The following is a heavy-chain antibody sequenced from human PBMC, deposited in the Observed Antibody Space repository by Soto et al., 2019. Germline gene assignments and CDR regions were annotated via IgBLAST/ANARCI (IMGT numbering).Heavy chain of an antibody. V-gene: IGHV4-59*01. D-gene: IGHD6-6*01. CDR3: ARVSVAARRTFYYFDY. J-gene: IGHJ4*02. CDR1: GGSSSSYD. CDR2: IYYSGST. Sequence: SETLSLTCTVAGGSSSSYDWSWIRQQPGKGLEWIGYIYYSGSTNYNPSLKSRVTISVDTSKNQFSLKLSSVTAADTAVYYCARVSVAARRTFYYFDYWGQGTLVTVSS.